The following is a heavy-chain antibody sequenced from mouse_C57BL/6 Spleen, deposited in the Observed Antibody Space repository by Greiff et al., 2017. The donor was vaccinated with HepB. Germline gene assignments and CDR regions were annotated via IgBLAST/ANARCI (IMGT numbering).Heavy chain of an antibody. D-gene: IGHD1-1*01. V-gene: IGHV1-15*01. J-gene: IGHJ4*01. Sequence: VQLQESGAELVRPGASVTLSCKASGYTFTDYEMHWVKQTPVHGLEWIGAIDPETGGTAYNQKFKGKAILTADKSSSTAYMELRSLTSEDSAVYYCTNYGSSGGYAMDYWGQGTSVTVSS. CDR3: TNYGSSGGYAMDY. CDR2: IDPETGGT. CDR1: GYTFTDYE.